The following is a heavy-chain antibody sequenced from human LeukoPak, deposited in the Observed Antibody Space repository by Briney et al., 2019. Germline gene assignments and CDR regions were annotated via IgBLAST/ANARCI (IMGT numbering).Heavy chain of an antibody. CDR1: GYIFTNHY. J-gene: IGHJ5*02. CDR3: AREHGDLAGYNWFDP. V-gene: IGHV1-46*01. Sequence: ASVKVSCKASGYIFTNHYTHWVRQAPGQGLEWMGIINPSGGSTSYAQKFQGRVTMTRDMSTSTVYMELSSLRSEDTAVYYCAREHGDLAGYNWFDPWGQGTLVTVSS. CDR2: INPSGGST. D-gene: IGHD4-17*01.